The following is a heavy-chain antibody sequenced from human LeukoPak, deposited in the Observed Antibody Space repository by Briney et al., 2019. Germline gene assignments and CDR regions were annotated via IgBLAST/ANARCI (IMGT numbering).Heavy chain of an antibody. V-gene: IGHV3-23*01. D-gene: IGHD1-26*01. CDR2: ISGSGGST. CDR3: ARDPSNSGSYYVLDY. CDR1: GFTFSSYA. J-gene: IGHJ4*02. Sequence: GGSLRLSCAASGFTFSSYAMSWVRQAPGKGLEWVSAISGSGGSTYYADSVKGRFTISRDNSKNTLYLQMNSLRAEDTAVYYCARDPSNSGSYYVLDYWGQGTLVTVSS.